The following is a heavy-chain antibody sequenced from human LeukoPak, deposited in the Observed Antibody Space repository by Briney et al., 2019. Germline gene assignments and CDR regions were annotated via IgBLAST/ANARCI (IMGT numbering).Heavy chain of an antibody. CDR3: VRVGEYYTLDD. J-gene: IGHJ6*02. CDR1: GFIFSDYY. CDR2: IGPRGSTI. V-gene: IGHV3-11*01. D-gene: IGHD3-10*01. Sequence: GSLRLSCAASGFIFSDYYMTWIRQTPGKGLEWVSYIGPRGSTIYYGDSVEGRFTISRDNTKNSLFLQMNSLSAEDTAVYYCVRVGEYYTLDDWGQGTTVTVSS.